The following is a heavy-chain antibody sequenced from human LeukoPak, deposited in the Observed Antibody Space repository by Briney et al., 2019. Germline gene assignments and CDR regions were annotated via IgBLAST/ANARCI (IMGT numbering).Heavy chain of an antibody. CDR1: GYTFTSYD. CDR2: MNPNSGNT. J-gene: IGHJ5*02. Sequence: ASVKVSCKASGYTFTSYDINWVRQATGQGLEWMGWMNPNSGNTGYAQKFQGRVTMTRNTSISTAYMELSSLRSEDTAVYYCARGGMNYDSSGYNNWFDPWGQGTLVTVSS. CDR3: ARGGMNYDSSGYNNWFDP. V-gene: IGHV1-8*01. D-gene: IGHD3-22*01.